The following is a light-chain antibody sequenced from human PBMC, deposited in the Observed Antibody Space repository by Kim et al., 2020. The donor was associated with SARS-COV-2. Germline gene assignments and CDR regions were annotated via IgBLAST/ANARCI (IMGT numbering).Light chain of an antibody. J-gene: IGKJ1*01. CDR3: QQYGTSPRT. Sequence: SPGESATLSCRASQIISSNYVAWYQQKSGQAPRLLRFGSSSRATDIPDRFSGSGSGRAFTLTISRLEPEDSAVYYCQQYGTSPRTFGQGTKVDIK. V-gene: IGKV3-20*01. CDR2: GSS. CDR1: QIISSNY.